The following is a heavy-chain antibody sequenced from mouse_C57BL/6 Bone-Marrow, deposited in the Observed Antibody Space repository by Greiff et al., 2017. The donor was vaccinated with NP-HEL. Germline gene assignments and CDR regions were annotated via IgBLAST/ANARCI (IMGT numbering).Heavy chain of an antibody. CDR1: GFTFSDYY. V-gene: IGHV5-16*01. Sequence: EVQVVESEGGLVQPGSSMKLSCTASGFTFSDYYMAWVRQVPEKGLEWVANINYDGSSTYYLDSLKSRFIISRDNAKNILYLQMSSLKSEDTATYYCARAPNYGGMDYWGQGTSVTVSS. D-gene: IGHD1-1*01. CDR2: INYDGSST. CDR3: ARAPNYGGMDY. J-gene: IGHJ4*01.